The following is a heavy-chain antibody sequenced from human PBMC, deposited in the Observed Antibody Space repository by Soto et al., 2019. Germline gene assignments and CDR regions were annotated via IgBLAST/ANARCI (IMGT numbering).Heavy chain of an antibody. D-gene: IGHD3-3*01. V-gene: IGHV3-23*01. J-gene: IGHJ2*01. CDR1: GFTFSSYA. CDR3: AKAPGFGYFDL. Sequence: GGSLRLSCAASGFTFSSYAMSWVRQAPGKGLEGVSAISGSGGSTYYADSVKGRFTISRDNSKNTLYLQMNSLRAEDAAVYYCAKAPGFGYFDLWGRGTLVTVSS. CDR2: ISGSGGST.